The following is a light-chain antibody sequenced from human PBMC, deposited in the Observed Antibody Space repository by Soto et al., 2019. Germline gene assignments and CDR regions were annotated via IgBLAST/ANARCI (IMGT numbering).Light chain of an antibody. CDR1: GSNIGSNF. J-gene: IGLJ2*01. Sequence: QSVLTQPPSVSAAPGQKVTIYCSGSGSNIGSNFVSWYQQLPGTAPKLLIYEDNKRPSGIPDRFSGSKSGTSATLGITGLQTGDEADYYCGTWDSSLSAVFGGGTKLTVL. CDR2: EDN. V-gene: IGLV1-51*01. CDR3: GTWDSSLSAV.